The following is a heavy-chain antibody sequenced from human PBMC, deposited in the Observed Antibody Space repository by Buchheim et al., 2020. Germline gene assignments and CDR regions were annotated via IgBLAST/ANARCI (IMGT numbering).Heavy chain of an antibody. J-gene: IGHJ1*01. V-gene: IGHV1-3*01. D-gene: IGHD2-21*02. Sequence: QVQLLQSGAELKKPGASVKVSCKASGYTFTNFPLHWVRQAPGQRPEWMGWMNAATGNTKYSQKFQGRVALTWDTSTTTAYMELTSLTSHDTSIYYCARDCRWSGGDCLPLGENFQHWGQGTL. CDR3: ARDCRWSGGDCLPLGENFQH. CDR2: MNAATGNT. CDR1: GYTFTNFP.